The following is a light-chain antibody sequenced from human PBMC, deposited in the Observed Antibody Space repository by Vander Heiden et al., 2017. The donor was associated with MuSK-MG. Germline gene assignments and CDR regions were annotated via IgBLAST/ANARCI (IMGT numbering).Light chain of an antibody. Sequence: DIQMTQSPSSLSASVGGRVTITCRASQSIIHYLSWYQQKPGKAPKLLIYAASTLQSGVPSRFSGSGSGTDFTLTISRLQPEDFATYYCQQSDNTPITFGQGTKMDIK. J-gene: IGKJ2*01. CDR1: QSIIHY. V-gene: IGKV1-39*01. CDR2: AAS. CDR3: QQSDNTPIT.